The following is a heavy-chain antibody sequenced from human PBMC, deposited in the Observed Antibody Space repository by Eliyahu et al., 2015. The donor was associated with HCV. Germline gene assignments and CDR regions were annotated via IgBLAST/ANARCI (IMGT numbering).Heavy chain of an antibody. J-gene: IGHJ6*02. CDR3: ARVMIVVVPAAMPHYYYGMDV. CDR1: GGSFSGYY. V-gene: IGHV4-34*01. D-gene: IGHD2-2*01. Sequence: QVQLQQWGAGLLKPSETLSLTCXVYGGSFSGYYWXXXRQPPGKGLEWIGEINHSGSTNYNPSLKSRVTISVDTSKNQFSLKLSSVTAADTAVYYCARVMIVVVPAAMPHYYYGMDVWGQGTTVTVSS. CDR2: INHSGST.